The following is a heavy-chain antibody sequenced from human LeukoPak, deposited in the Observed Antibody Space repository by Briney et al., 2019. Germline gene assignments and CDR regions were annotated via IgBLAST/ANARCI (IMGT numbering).Heavy chain of an antibody. Sequence: GGSLRLSCAASGFTFSDPAMHWVRQAPGQGLEWMGWINPNSGGTNYAQKFQGRVTMTRDTSISTAYMELSRLRSDDTAVYYCAGSRTGFDYWGQGTLVTVSS. CDR1: GFTFSDPA. CDR2: INPNSGGT. CDR3: AGSRTGFDY. D-gene: IGHD1-14*01. V-gene: IGHV1-2*02. J-gene: IGHJ4*02.